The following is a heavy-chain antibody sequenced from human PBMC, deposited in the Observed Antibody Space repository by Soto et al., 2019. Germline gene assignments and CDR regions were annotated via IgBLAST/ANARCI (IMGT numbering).Heavy chain of an antibody. CDR3: AKDPLELLAFDI. V-gene: IGHV3-23*01. CDR2: ISGSGGST. D-gene: IGHD1-7*01. J-gene: IGHJ3*02. Sequence: GGSLRLSCAASGFTFSSYAMSWVRQAPGKGLEWVSAISGSGGSTYYADSVKGRFTISRDNSKNTLYPQMNSLRAEDTAVYYCAKDPLELLAFDIWGQGTMVTVS. CDR1: GFTFSSYA.